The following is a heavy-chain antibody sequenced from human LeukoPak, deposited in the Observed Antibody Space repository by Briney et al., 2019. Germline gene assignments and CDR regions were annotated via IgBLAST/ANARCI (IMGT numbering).Heavy chain of an antibody. D-gene: IGHD3-22*01. J-gene: IGHJ5*02. V-gene: IGHV4-4*07. CDR2: IYTSGST. CDR1: GGSISSYY. CDR3: ARDRSKWYYYDSSGYFEP. Sequence: PSETLSLTCTVSGGSISSYYWSWIRQPAGKGLEWIGRIYTSGSTNYNPSLKSRVTMSVDTSRNQFSLKLSSVTAADTAVYYCARDRSKWYYYDSSGYFEPWGQGTLVTVSS.